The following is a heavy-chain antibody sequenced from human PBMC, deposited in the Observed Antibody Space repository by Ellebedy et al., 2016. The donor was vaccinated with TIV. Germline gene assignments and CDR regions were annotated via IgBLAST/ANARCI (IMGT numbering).Heavy chain of an antibody. D-gene: IGHD2-2*01. Sequence: MPSETLSLTCTVSGGSISSYYWSRIRQPPGKGLEWIGYIYYSGSTNYNPSLKSRVTISVNTSKNQFSLKLSSVTAADTAVYYCARVVPAHYYYGMDVWGQGTTVTVSS. CDR2: IYYSGST. CDR3: ARVVPAHYYYGMDV. V-gene: IGHV4-59*01. J-gene: IGHJ6*02. CDR1: GGSISSYY.